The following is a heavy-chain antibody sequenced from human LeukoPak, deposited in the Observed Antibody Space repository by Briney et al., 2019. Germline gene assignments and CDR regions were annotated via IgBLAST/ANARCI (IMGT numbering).Heavy chain of an antibody. CDR1: GGSFSGYF. J-gene: IGHJ4*02. CDR2: INHIGNT. CDR3: ARKTVTTGVDY. V-gene: IGHV4-34*01. Sequence: PSETLSLTCAVYGGSFSGYFWSWIRQPPGKGPEYIGEINHIGNTGYNPSLKGRVTISVDTSKNQFSLNLYSVTAADTAVYYCARKTVTTGVDYWGQGTLVTVSA. D-gene: IGHD4-17*01.